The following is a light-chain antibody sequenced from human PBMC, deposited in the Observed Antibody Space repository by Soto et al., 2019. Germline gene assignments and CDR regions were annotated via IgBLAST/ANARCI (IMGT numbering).Light chain of an antibody. Sequence: QSALTQPRSVSGSPGQSVTISCTGTSSDVGGYSYVSWYQQHPGKAPKLIIYDVTKRPSGVPDRFSGSKSGNTASLTISGLQAEDETDYYCCSFAGTYTDVFGTGTKVTVL. CDR3: CSFAGTYTDV. J-gene: IGLJ1*01. CDR2: DVT. CDR1: SSDVGGYSY. V-gene: IGLV2-11*01.